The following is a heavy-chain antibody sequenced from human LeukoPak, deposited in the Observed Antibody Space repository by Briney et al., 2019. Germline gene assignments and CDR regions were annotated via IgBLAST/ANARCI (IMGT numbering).Heavy chain of an antibody. D-gene: IGHD6-19*01. Sequence: PSETLSLTCNVSGGSISRYLWSWIRQPPGKGPEWIGYIYYSGSTNYNPSLKSRVTISVDTPKNQFSLNLSSVPAADTAVYYCARSGIAVAGPDAFDIWGQGTMVTVSS. CDR1: GGSISRYL. V-gene: IGHV4-59*01. CDR2: IYYSGST. CDR3: ARSGIAVAGPDAFDI. J-gene: IGHJ3*02.